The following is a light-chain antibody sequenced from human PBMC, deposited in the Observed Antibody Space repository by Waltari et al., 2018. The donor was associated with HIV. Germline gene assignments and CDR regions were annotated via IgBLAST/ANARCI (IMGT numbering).Light chain of an antibody. CDR1: SSDVGAFKY. V-gene: IGLV2-8*01. Sequence: QSALTQPPSASGSPGQSVSISCTGASSDVGAFKYVSWYQQHPGKAPKLLIYDVTKRPSGVPDRFSVSKSGKTAALTVSGLQAEDEAHYYCSSYAGSSMSYAFGTGTKVTVL. J-gene: IGLJ1*01. CDR2: DVT. CDR3: SSYAGSSMSYA.